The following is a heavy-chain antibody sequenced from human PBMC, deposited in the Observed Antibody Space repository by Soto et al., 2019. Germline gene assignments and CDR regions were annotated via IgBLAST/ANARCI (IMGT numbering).Heavy chain of an antibody. D-gene: IGHD6-19*01. J-gene: IGHJ4*02. V-gene: IGHV1-18*01. CDR1: GYTVTSYG. CDR2: ISAYNGKT. CDR3: ARDYPISSGWYRCDY. Sequence: QVQLVQSGAEVKKPGASVKVSCKASGYTVTSYGISWVRQAPGQGLEWMGWISAYNGKTNYAQKLQGRVTMTTDTSTSTAYMGLRSLRSDDTAVYYCARDYPISSGWYRCDYWGQGTLVTVSS.